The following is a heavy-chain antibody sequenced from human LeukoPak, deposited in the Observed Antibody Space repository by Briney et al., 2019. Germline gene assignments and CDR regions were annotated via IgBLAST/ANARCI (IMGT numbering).Heavy chain of an antibody. D-gene: IGHD6-13*01. V-gene: IGHV1-24*01. CDR3: ATAFGPIAAYDY. CDR1: GYTLTELS. J-gene: IGHJ4*02. Sequence: ASVKVSCRVSGYTLTELSMHWVRQAPGKGLEWMGGFDPEDGETIYAQKFQGRVTMTEDTSTDTAYMELSSLRSEDTAVYYCATAFGPIAAYDYWGQGTLVTVSS. CDR2: FDPEDGET.